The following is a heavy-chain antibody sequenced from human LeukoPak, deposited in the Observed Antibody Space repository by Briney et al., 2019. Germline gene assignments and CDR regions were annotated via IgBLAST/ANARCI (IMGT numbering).Heavy chain of an antibody. V-gene: IGHV3-64D*09. CDR2: ISDNGGST. Sequence: GGSLRLSCSASGFTFSSCGMHWVRQAPGKGLEYVSAISDNGGSTKYADSVKGRFTISRDNSKNTLYPQMSSLRTEGTALYYCVKGATTGLYYFDYWGQGTLVTVSS. J-gene: IGHJ4*02. D-gene: IGHD1-1*01. CDR3: VKGATTGLYYFDY. CDR1: GFTFSSCG.